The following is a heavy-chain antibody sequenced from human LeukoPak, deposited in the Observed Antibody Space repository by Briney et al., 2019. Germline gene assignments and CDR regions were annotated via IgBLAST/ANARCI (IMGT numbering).Heavy chain of an antibody. J-gene: IGHJ4*02. CDR3: ARHAKGYSYGYNYFDY. CDR2: IYYSGST. D-gene: IGHD5-18*01. Sequence: SETLSLTCTVSGGSISSSSYYWGWIRQPPGKGLEWIGSIYYSGSTYYNPSLKSRVTIPVDTSKNQFSLKLSSVTAADTAVYYCARHAKGYSYGYNYFDYWGQGTLVTVSS. CDR1: GGSISSSSYY. V-gene: IGHV4-39*01.